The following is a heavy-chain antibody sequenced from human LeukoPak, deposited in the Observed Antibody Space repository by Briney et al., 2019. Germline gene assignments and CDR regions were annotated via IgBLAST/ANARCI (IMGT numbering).Heavy chain of an antibody. CDR3: ARGKVSPYTLFDY. CDR2: ISSSGSTI. D-gene: IGHD5-18*01. CDR1: GFTFSSYE. J-gene: IGHJ4*02. V-gene: IGHV3-48*03. Sequence: GGSLRLSCAASGFTFSSYEMNWVRQAPGKGLEWVSYISSSGSTIYYADSVKGRFTISRDNAKNSLYLQMNSLRAEDTAVYYCARGKVSPYTLFDYWGQGTLVTVSS.